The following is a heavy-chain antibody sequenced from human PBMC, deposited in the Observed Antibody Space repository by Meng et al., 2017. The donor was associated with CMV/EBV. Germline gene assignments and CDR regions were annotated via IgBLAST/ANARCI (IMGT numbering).Heavy chain of an antibody. CDR1: GFTFSSYE. Sequence: RGSLRLSCAASGFTFSSYEMNWVRQAPGKGLEWVSYISSSGSTIYYADSVKGRFTISRDNAKNSLYLQMNSLRAEDTAVYYCASFWSAYYYGMDVWGQGTTVTVSS. V-gene: IGHV3-48*03. CDR3: ASFWSAYYYGMDV. J-gene: IGHJ6*02. D-gene: IGHD3-3*01. CDR2: ISSSGSTI.